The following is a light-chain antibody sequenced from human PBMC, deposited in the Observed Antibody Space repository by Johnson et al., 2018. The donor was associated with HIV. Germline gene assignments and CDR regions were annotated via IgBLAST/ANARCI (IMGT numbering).Light chain of an antibody. V-gene: IGLV1-51*02. CDR3: GTWDSSLSPHYC. CDR1: SSNIGNNY. J-gene: IGLJ1*01. CDR2: ENN. Sequence: QSVLTQPPSVSAAPGQKVTISCSGSSSNIGNNYVSWYQQLPGTAPKLLIYENNKRPSGIPDRFSGSKSGTSATLGITGLQTGDEADYYCGTWDSSLSPHYCFGAGTKVTAL.